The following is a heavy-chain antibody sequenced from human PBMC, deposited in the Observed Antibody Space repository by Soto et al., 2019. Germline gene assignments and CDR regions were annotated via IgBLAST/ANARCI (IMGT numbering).Heavy chain of an antibody. CDR1: GFTFSNAW. Sequence: GGSLILSCAASGFTFSNAWMNWVRQAPGKGLEWVGRIKSKTDGGTTDYAAPVKGRFTISRDDSKNTLYLQMNSLRTEDTAVYYCTTATDYDILTGYYRLVDYWGQGTLVTVSS. V-gene: IGHV3-15*07. CDR2: IKSKTDGGTT. D-gene: IGHD3-9*01. J-gene: IGHJ4*02. CDR3: TTATDYDILTGYYRLVDY.